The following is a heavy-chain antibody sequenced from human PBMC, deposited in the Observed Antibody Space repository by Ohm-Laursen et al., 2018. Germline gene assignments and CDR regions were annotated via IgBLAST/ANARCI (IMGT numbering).Heavy chain of an antibody. V-gene: IGHV1-2*02. CDR2: INPENAGS. CDR3: ARGGPTVTTFYYNGMDV. Sequence: WVKVSCKPSGFTFTGYCIHWARVRQAPGQGLEWMGWINPENAGSYYAQRFQGRVTMTRDTSISTAYMELNSLRSDDTAIYYCARGGPTVTTFYYNGMDVWGQGTTVAVSS. D-gene: IGHD4-17*01. J-gene: IGHJ6*02. CDR1: GFTFTGYC.